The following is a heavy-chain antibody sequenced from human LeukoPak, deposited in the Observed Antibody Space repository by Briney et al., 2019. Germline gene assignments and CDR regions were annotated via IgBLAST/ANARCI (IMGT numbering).Heavy chain of an antibody. CDR2: ISSSSSYI. Sequence: PGGSLRPSCAASGFTFSSYSMNWVRQAPGKGLEWVSSISSSSSYIYYADSVKGRFTISRDNAKNSLYLQMNSLRAEDTAVYYCARAALVAYRSAFDIWGQGTMVTVSS. CDR3: ARAALVAYRSAFDI. CDR1: GFTFSSYS. J-gene: IGHJ3*02. D-gene: IGHD5-12*01. V-gene: IGHV3-21*01.